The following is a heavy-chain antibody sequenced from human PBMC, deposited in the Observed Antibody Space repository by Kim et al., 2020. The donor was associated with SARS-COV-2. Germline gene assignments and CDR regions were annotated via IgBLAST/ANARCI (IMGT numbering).Heavy chain of an antibody. D-gene: IGHD2-2*01. CDR1: GGSFSGYY. J-gene: IGHJ6*03. CDR3: ARVSGLAIPAAKELFPCYYMDV. CDR2: INHSGST. Sequence: SETLSLTCAVYGGSFSGYYWSWIRQPPGKGLEWIGEINHSGSTNYNPSLKSRVTISVDTSKNQFSLKLSSVTAADTAVYYCARVSGLAIPAAKELFPCYYMDVWGKGTTVTVSS. V-gene: IGHV4-34*01.